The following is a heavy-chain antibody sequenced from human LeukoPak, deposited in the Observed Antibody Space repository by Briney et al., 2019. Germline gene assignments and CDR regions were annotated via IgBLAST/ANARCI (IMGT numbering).Heavy chain of an antibody. CDR1: GGTFSSYA. CDR3: AREAYSYYFDY. D-gene: IGHD6-13*01. CDR2: IIPIFGTA. V-gene: IGHV1-69*01. J-gene: IGHJ4*02. Sequence: SSVMVSCKASGGTFSSYAISWVRQAPGQGLEWMGGIIPIFGTANYAQKFQGRITITADESTSTAYMELSSLRSEDTAVYYCAREAYSYYFDYWGQGTLVTVSS.